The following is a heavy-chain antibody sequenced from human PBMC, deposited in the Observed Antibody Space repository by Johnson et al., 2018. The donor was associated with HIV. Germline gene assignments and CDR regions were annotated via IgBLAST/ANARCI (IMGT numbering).Heavy chain of an antibody. V-gene: IGHV3-7*01. CDR1: GFTFSSYG. J-gene: IGHJ3*02. CDR2: IKQDGSEK. Sequence: VQLVESGGGVVQPGGSLRLSCAASGFTFSSYGMHWVRQAPGKGLEWVSYIKQDGSEKYYVDSVKGRFTISRDNAKNSLYLQMKRLRAEDTAVYYCARDSTPWGGDYVDYAFDIWGQWTMVTVSS. CDR3: ARDSTPWGGDYVDYAFDI. D-gene: IGHD4-17*01.